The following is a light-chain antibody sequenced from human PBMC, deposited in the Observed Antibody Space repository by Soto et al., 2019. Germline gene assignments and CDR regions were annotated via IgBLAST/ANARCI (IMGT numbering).Light chain of an antibody. CDR3: QQYNSWPIT. V-gene: IGKV3D-15*01. CDR2: GAS. J-gene: IGKJ5*01. Sequence: RVMPQSPATLSVSPGERATLSCRASQSVSSNLAWFQQKPGQAPRRVIYGASTWGTDVPPRFTGSGSGTEFTLTISGLQSEDFAVYYCQQYNSWPITFGQGTRLEIK. CDR1: QSVSSN.